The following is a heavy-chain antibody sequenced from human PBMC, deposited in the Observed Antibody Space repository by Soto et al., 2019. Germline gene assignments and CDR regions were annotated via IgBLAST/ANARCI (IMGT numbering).Heavy chain of an antibody. CDR2: MNAGVGNT. J-gene: IGHJ4*02. D-gene: IGHD5-18*01. Sequence: ASVKLYCNASGYTFTDYALHWVRQAPGQRLEWMGWMNAGVGNTLYSQKFQGRITITRDTSASTAYMELNSLKSEDTAIYYCARDTGYTFGSLNYWGPGTLVTVSS. V-gene: IGHV1-3*01. CDR3: ARDTGYTFGSLNY. CDR1: GYTFTDYA.